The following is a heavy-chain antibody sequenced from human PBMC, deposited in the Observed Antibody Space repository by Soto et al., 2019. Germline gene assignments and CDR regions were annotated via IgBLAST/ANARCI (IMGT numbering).Heavy chain of an antibody. Sequence: QVQLVESGGGVVQPGRSLRLSCAASGFTFSSYGMHWVRQAPGKGLEWVAVISYDGSNKYYADSVKGRFTISRDNSKNTLYLQMNSLRAEDTAVYYCAKDLRGEGYWNIWGQGTLVTASS. CDR2: ISYDGSNK. CDR1: GFTFSSYG. V-gene: IGHV3-30*18. J-gene: IGHJ4*02. D-gene: IGHD3-22*01. CDR3: AKDLRGEGYWNI.